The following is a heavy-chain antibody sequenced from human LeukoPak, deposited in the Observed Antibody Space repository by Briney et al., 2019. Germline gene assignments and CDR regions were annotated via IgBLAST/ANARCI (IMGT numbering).Heavy chain of an antibody. D-gene: IGHD5-18*01. Sequence: GGSLRLSCSASGFTFSDYYMNWIRQAPGKGLEWLSYISNAGQTISYADSVRGRFTVSRDKNSLYLQMNSLGADDTAVYFCAKDISQGYTFGSIEEDYWGQGTLVTVSS. J-gene: IGHJ4*02. CDR1: GFTFSDYY. V-gene: IGHV3-11*01. CDR2: ISNAGQTI. CDR3: AKDISQGYTFGSIEEDY.